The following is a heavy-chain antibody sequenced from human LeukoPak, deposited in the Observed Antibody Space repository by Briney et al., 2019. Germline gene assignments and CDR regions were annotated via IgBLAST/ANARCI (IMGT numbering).Heavy chain of an antibody. D-gene: IGHD5-24*01. CDR3: ARAQWMAYYYGMDV. V-gene: IGHV1-2*02. CDR2: INPNSGGT. Sequence: ASVKVSCKASGYTFTGYYMHWVRQAPGQGLEWMGWINPNSGGTNYAQKFQGRVTMTRDTSISTAYMELSRLRSDDTAVYYCARAQWMAYYYGMDVWGQGTTVTVSS. CDR1: GYTFTGYY. J-gene: IGHJ6*02.